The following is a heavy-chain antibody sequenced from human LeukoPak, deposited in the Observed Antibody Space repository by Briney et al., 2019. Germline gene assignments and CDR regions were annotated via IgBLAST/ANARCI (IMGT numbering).Heavy chain of an antibody. CDR2: ISASGGTT. D-gene: IGHD1-26*01. V-gene: IGHV3-23*01. CDR1: GFTFSTYA. Sequence: PGGSLRVSCGASGFTFSTYAMSWVRQAPGVRQAPGKGLEWVSAISASGGTTYYADSVKGRFTISRDNSKNILYLQMNSLSAEDTAIYYCAKEGSNGDFDYWGQGTLVTVSS. CDR3: AKEGSNGDFDY. J-gene: IGHJ4*02.